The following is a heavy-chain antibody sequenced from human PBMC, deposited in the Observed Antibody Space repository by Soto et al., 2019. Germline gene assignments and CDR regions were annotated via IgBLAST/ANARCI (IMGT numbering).Heavy chain of an antibody. Sequence: PSETLSLTCTVSGGSISSYYWSWIRQPPGKGLEWIGYIYYSGSTNYNPSLKSRVTISVDTSKNQFSLKLSSVTAADTAVYYCARDTGLAAAGYYFDYWGQGTLVTVSS. J-gene: IGHJ4*02. V-gene: IGHV4-59*01. D-gene: IGHD6-13*01. CDR3: ARDTGLAAAGYYFDY. CDR1: GGSISSYY. CDR2: IYYSGST.